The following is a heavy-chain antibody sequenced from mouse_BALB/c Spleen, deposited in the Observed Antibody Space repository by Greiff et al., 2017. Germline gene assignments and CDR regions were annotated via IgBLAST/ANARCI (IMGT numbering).Heavy chain of an antibody. D-gene: IGHD1-2*01. Sequence: EVKLQESGPGLVKPSQSLSLTCSVTGYSITSGYYWNWIRQFPGNKLEWMGYISYDGSNNYNPSLKNRISITRDTSKNQFFLKLNSVTTEDTATYYCAREDITTATWNFDYWGQGTTLTVSS. CDR1: GYSITSGYY. V-gene: IGHV3-6*02. CDR3: AREDITTATWNFDY. J-gene: IGHJ2*01. CDR2: ISYDGSN.